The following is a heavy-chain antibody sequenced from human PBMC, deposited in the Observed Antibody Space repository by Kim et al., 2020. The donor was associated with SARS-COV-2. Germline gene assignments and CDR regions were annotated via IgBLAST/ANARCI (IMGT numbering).Heavy chain of an antibody. CDR1: GFTFSNAW. CDR3: TTVKSGIAAAGTDY. J-gene: IGHJ4*02. CDR2: IKSKTDGGTT. Sequence: GGSLRLSCAASGFTFSNAWMSWVRQAPGKGLEWVGRIKSKTDGGTTDYAAPVKGRFTISRDDSKNTLYLQMNSLKTEDTAVYYCTTVKSGIAAAGTDYWGQGTLVTVSS. D-gene: IGHD6-13*01. V-gene: IGHV3-15*01.